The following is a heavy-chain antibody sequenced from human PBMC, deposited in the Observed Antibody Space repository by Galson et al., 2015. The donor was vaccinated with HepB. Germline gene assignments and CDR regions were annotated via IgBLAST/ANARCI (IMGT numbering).Heavy chain of an antibody. CDR1: GYIFTGYY. J-gene: IGHJ4*02. V-gene: IGHV1-2*02. CDR3: ARGAVLTTHLWTNLEY. CDR2: INPHSGGT. Sequence: SVKVSCKASGYIFTGYYLHWVRQAPGQGLEWMGWINPHSGGTNYSQRFQGRVTMTRDTSINTAYMELSSLRSDDTAFYFCARGAVLTTHLWTNLEYWGQGTLVTVSS. D-gene: IGHD3-3*02.